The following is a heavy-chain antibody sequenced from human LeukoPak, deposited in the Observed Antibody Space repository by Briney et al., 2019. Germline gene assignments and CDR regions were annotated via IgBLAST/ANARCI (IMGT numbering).Heavy chain of an antibody. CDR1: GFTFSSYA. D-gene: IGHD3-3*01. Sequence: GGSLRLSCAASGFTFSSYAMSWVRQAPGKGLEWVSAISSSGGSTYYADSVKGRFTISRDNSKNTLYLQMNSLRAEDTAVYYCAKAWDCWSQLFFDYWGQGTLVTVSS. V-gene: IGHV3-23*01. J-gene: IGHJ4*02. CDR3: AKAWDCWSQLFFDY. CDR2: ISSSGGST.